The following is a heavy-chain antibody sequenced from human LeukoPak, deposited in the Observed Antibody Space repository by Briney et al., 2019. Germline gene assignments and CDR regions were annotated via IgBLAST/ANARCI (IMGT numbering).Heavy chain of an antibody. D-gene: IGHD6-13*01. CDR1: GFTFSSYG. CDR3: ARGQPPSYYDMDV. CDR2: IWSDGSSK. Sequence: GSLILSCAASGFTFSSYGMHWVRQAPATGLEWVAVIWSDGSSKHYADSVKGRFTISRDNSKNTLYLQMSSLRAEDTALYYCARGQPPSYYDMDVWGQGTTVTVSS. J-gene: IGHJ6*02. V-gene: IGHV3-33*01.